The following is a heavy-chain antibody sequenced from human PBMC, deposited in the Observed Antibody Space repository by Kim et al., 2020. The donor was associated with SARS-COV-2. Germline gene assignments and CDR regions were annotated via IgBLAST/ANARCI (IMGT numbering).Heavy chain of an antibody. CDR2: INHSGST. Sequence: SETLSLTCAVYGGSFSGYYWSWIRQPPGKGLEWIGEINHSGSTNYNPSLKSRVTISVDTSKNQFSLKLSSVTAADTAVYYCARSIFESHSSGWYKRGYYFDCWGQGTLVTVSS. D-gene: IGHD6-19*01. CDR3: ARSIFESHSSGWYKRGYYFDC. J-gene: IGHJ4*02. CDR1: GGSFSGYY. V-gene: IGHV4-34*01.